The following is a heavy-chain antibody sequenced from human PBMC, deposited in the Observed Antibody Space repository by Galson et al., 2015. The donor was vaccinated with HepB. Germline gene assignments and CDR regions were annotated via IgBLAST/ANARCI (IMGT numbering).Heavy chain of an antibody. V-gene: IGHV3-74*01. CDR3: ARAGNSGAYDS. CDR1: GFTFSTHW. CDR2: ISGDVTTI. D-gene: IGHD1-26*01. Sequence: SLRLSCAASGFTFSTHWMHWVRQAPKKGLVWVSHISGDVTTIRCADSVKGRFTISRDNTKNTLYLQMDSLRAEDTAVYYCARAGNSGAYDSWGQGTLVTVSS. J-gene: IGHJ4*02.